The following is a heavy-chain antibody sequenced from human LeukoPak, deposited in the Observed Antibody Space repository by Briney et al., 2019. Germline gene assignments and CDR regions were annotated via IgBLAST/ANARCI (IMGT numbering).Heavy chain of an antibody. CDR3: ARPRYCSGGSCYSDY. Sequence: GGSLRLSCAASGFTFSSYAMSWVRQAPGKGLEWVSAISGSGGSTYYADSVKGRFTISRDNAKNTLYLQMNSLRAEDTAVYYCARPRYCSGGSCYSDYWGQGTLVTVSS. CDR2: ISGSGGST. J-gene: IGHJ4*02. CDR1: GFTFSSYA. V-gene: IGHV3-23*01. D-gene: IGHD2-15*01.